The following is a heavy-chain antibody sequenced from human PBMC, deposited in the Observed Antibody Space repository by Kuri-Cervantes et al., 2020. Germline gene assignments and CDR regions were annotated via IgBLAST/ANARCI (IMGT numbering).Heavy chain of an antibody. CDR3: AKGSSTSRPYYFDH. V-gene: IGHV3-23*01. CDR2: ITGSGGST. Sequence: GGSLRLSCAASGFTFSSYSMNWVRQAPGKGLEWVPAITGSGGSTYHADSVKGRFTISRDNSKNTLYLQMNSLRAEDTAVYYCAKGSSTSRPYYFDHWGQGTLVTVSS. CDR1: GFTFSSYS. D-gene: IGHD1-26*01. J-gene: IGHJ4*02.